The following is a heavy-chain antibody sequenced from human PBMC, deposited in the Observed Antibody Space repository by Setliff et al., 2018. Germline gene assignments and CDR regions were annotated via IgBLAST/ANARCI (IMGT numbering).Heavy chain of an antibody. D-gene: IGHD6-13*01. Sequence: PGESLKISCAASGFTFSTYSMNWVRQAPGKGLEWVSSISSSSSYIYYADSVKGRFTISRDNAKNSLYLQMNSLRAEDTAVYYCTRDWGIAAAGYWGQGTLVTVSS. J-gene: IGHJ4*02. CDR1: GFTFSTYS. V-gene: IGHV3-21*01. CDR3: TRDWGIAAAGY. CDR2: ISSSSSYI.